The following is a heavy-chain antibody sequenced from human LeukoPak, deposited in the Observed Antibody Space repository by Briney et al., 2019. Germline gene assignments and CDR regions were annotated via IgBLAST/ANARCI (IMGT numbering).Heavy chain of an antibody. V-gene: IGHV4-59*06. CDR3: ARVYCSGGSCHFDY. CDR2: IYYSGST. J-gene: IGHJ4*02. Sequence: SETLSLTCTVSGGSISSYYWSWIRQPPGKGLEWIGYIYYSGSTYYNPSLKSRVTISVDTSKNQFSLKLSSVTAADTAVYYCARVYCSGGSCHFDYWGQGTLVTVSS. CDR1: GGSISSYY. D-gene: IGHD2-15*01.